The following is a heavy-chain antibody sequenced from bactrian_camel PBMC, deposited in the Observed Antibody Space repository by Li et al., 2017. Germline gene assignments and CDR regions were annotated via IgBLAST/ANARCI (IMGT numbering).Heavy chain of an antibody. J-gene: IGHJ4*01. D-gene: IGHD7*01. V-gene: IGHV3-2*01. CDR2: IYNSGST. CDR3: ATGAPHR. CDR1: GDVNSTDC. Sequence: VQLVESGGGSVQAGGSLRLSCAASGDVNSTDCMGWFRQRPGQGREAVATIYNSGSTRYADSVKGRFTISQDNAKNTLYLQMNSLKPEDTAMYYCATGAPHRWGQGTQVTVS.